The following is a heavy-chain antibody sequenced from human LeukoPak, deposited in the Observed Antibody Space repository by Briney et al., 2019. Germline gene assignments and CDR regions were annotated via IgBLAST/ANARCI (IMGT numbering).Heavy chain of an antibody. J-gene: IGHJ4*02. Sequence: GGSLRLXCAASGFTFSNYWMHWVRHAPGEGLVWVSRISTDGSNTTYADSVKGRFTISRDNAKNTLYLQMNSLRAEDTAIYYCGRGFALVPAGIPDYWGQGILVTVSS. CDR1: GFTFSNYW. V-gene: IGHV3-74*01. CDR2: ISTDGSNT. CDR3: GRGFALVPAGIPDY. D-gene: IGHD2-2*01.